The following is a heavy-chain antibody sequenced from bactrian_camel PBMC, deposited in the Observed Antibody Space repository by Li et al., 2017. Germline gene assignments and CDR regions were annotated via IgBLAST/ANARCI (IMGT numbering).Heavy chain of an antibody. J-gene: IGHJ4*01. CDR1: RFTFSSAW. D-gene: IGHD2*01. Sequence: HVQLVESGGGLVQPGWSLRLSCAASRFTFSSAWMFWVRQAPGKGLEWVSVINTGDGTTLYSDSVKGRFTISSDNAKNTVSLQMNSLKSDDTGVYYCATGGNTIRGQGTQVTVS. CDR2: INTGDGTT. CDR3: ATGGNTI. V-gene: IGHV3S1*01.